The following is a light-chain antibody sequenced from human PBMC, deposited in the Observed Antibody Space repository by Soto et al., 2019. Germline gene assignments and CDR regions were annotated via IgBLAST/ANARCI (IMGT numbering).Light chain of an antibody. CDR2: DDR. V-gene: IGLV3-21*02. J-gene: IGLJ2*01. CDR3: QVWHSTSVRV. Sequence: SYELTQPPSVSVAPGQTASITCGGNNIGAKGVHWYQQKNPGQAPVLVVFDDRARPSAIPERFSGSNSGNTATLTISRVEAGDEADYYCQVWHSTSVRVFGGGTKVTVL. CDR1: NIGAKG.